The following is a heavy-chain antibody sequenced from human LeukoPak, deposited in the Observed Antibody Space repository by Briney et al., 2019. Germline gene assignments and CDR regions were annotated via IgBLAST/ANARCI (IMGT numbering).Heavy chain of an antibody. Sequence: GGSLRVSCAVSGLTFSSSWMGWVRQAPGKGLEWVASINPDGNKKYSADSVKGRFTISRDNAENSLYLQMNSLRVEDTAFYYCARDLAYSRLDYWGQGMLVTVSS. CDR2: INPDGNKK. CDR3: ARDLAYSRLDY. J-gene: IGHJ4*02. V-gene: IGHV3-7*01. CDR1: GLTFSSSW. D-gene: IGHD5-18*01.